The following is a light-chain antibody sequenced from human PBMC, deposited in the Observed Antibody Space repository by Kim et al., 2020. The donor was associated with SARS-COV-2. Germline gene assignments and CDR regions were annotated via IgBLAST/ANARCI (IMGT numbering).Light chain of an antibody. J-gene: IGKJ1*01. V-gene: IGKV1-5*01. Sequence: VREQVPVTGRVSQRIRRWWAWDQQRPGKAPKVLIYESSSLESGVPSRLSGSGSGTEFPLTLSSLQPDDFATCYCQQYSSHSPSWTFGQGAPV. CDR1: QRIRRW. CDR2: ESS. CDR3: QQYSSHSPSWT.